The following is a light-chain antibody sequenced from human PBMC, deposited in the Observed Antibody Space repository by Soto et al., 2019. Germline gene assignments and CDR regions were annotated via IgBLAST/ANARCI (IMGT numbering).Light chain of an antibody. CDR1: QSISSW. CDR2: DAS. V-gene: IGKV1-5*01. Sequence: DIQMTQSPSTLSASVGDRVTITCRASQSISSWLAWYQQKPGKAPKLLIYDASSLESGVPSRFSGSGSGTEYTLTISSLLPDDFATNYCQQYNSYSPWTFGQGTKVEIK. J-gene: IGKJ1*01. CDR3: QQYNSYSPWT.